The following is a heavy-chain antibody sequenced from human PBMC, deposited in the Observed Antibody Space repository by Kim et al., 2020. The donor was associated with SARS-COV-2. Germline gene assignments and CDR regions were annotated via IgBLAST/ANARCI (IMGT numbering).Heavy chain of an antibody. CDR1: GGSFSGYY. J-gene: IGHJ4*02. Sequence: SETLSLTCAVYGGSFSGYYWSWSRKPPGKGLEWIGEINHSGSTNYNQYLKSRVNISVDTSKTQFSLKLTSVTATDTAVYYCARRLSNTSGWGSHYCDLWGQGTLVTVSS. V-gene: IGHV4-34*01. D-gene: IGHD3-10*01. CDR3: ARRLSNTSGWGSHYCDL. CDR2: INHSGST.